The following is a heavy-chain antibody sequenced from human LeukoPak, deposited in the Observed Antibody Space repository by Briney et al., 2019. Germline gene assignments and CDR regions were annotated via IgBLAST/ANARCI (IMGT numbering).Heavy chain of an antibody. J-gene: IGHJ4*02. V-gene: IGHV3-48*01. CDR3: AGRQQLVDYFDY. CDR1: GFTLSRYS. D-gene: IGHD6-13*01. CDR2: ISSTSDTI. Sequence: GGSLRLSCAASGFTLSRYSMNWVRQAPGKGLEWVSYISSTSDTIYYGDSVRGRFAISRDNAKNSLYLQMNSLRVEDTAVYYCAGRQQLVDYFDYWGQGTLVTVSS.